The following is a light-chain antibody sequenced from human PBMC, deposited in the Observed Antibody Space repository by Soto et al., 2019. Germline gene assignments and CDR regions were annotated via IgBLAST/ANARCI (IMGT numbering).Light chain of an antibody. CDR2: HAS. V-gene: IGKV1-5*01. J-gene: IGKJ1*01. Sequence: DIQMTQSPSTLSASVGDRVTITRRASQFISSWLAWYQQKPGKVPKLLIFHASNLESGVPSRFSGSGSGTEFTLTISSLQPDDFATYYCQQYNSYPWTFGQGTKVEI. CDR1: QFISSW. CDR3: QQYNSYPWT.